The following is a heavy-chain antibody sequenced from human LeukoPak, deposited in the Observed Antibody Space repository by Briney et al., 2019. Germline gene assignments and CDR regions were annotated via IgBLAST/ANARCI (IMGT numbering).Heavy chain of an antibody. V-gene: IGHV3-7*03. D-gene: IGHD2-15*01. CDR1: GFTFSNYW. J-gene: IGHJ4*02. Sequence: PGGSLRLSCAVSGFTFSNYWMTWVRQAPGKGLEWVASIKQDGSEKYYVDSVKGRFTFSRDNAKNSLYLQMNSLRAEDTAVYYCAKDNGYCSGGSCYLYYFDYWGQGTLVTVSS. CDR2: IKQDGSEK. CDR3: AKDNGYCSGGSCYLYYFDY.